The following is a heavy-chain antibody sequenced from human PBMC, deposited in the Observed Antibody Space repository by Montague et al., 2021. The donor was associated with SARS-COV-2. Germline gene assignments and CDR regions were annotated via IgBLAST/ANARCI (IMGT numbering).Heavy chain of an antibody. CDR1: GGSISITDRY. V-gene: IGHV4-39*07. D-gene: IGHD1-1*01. J-gene: IGHJ4*02. Sequence: SETLSLTCSVSGGSISITDRYWGWIRQPPGKGLEFIGTIYYTGTIYYNPSLKSRVTISRDTSKNQFSLKVTSVTAADTAVYYCARRLPTGIGGRGYFDFWGQGSLVTVSS. CDR3: ARRLPTGIGGRGYFDF. CDR2: IYYTGTI.